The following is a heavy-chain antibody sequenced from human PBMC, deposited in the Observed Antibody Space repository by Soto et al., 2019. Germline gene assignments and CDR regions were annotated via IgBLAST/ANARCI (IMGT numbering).Heavy chain of an antibody. CDR1: VFTVSNHC. CDR3: DSDVSDRSPTNWFHT. Sequence: PGGSLRLSCVASVFTVSNHCIHCVRHSPGKWLEWVALMSYDGRNTYYTDSVKGRFTTSRDSSQNTVYLQMSSLRADDTAVYYCDSDVSDRSPTNWFHTWGQATMVTVSS. D-gene: IGHD2-8*01. CDR2: MSYDGRNT. V-gene: IGHV3-30*04. J-gene: IGHJ5*02.